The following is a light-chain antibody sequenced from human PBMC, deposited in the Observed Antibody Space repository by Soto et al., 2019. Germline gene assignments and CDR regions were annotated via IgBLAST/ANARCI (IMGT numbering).Light chain of an antibody. J-gene: IGKJ1*01. CDR2: GAS. V-gene: IGKV3-15*01. Sequence: EIVMTQSPATLSVSPGERVTLSCRASQSVAGDLAWYQQKPVQAPRLLIYGASTRATGVPAMFSGSGSGTEFTLPIIGLQSEDFALYYCHQYSNCLQTFDQGTKVEIK. CDR3: HQYSNCLQT. CDR1: QSVAGD.